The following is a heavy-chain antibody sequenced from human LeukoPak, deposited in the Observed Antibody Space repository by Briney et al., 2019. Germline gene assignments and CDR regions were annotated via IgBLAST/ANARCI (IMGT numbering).Heavy chain of an antibody. Sequence: GGSLRLSCAASGFTFSSYWMSWVRQAPGKGLEWVANIKQDGSEKYYVDSVKGRFTVSRDNAKSSLYLQMNSLRAEDTAVYYCAREAGYSSGWYGNWFDPWGQGTLVTVSS. CDR1: GFTFSSYW. V-gene: IGHV3-7*01. J-gene: IGHJ5*02. D-gene: IGHD6-19*01. CDR2: IKQDGSEK. CDR3: AREAGYSSGWYGNWFDP.